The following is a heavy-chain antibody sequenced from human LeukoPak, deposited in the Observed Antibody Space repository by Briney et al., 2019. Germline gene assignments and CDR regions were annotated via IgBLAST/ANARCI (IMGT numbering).Heavy chain of an antibody. CDR3: ASGFMITFGGPLD. CDR1: GFTFSSYS. Sequence: PGGSLRLSCAASGFTFSSYSMNWVRQAPGKGLEWVSSISTGSSYMYYADSVKGRFTISRDNAKNSLYLQMNSLRAEDTAVYYCASGFMITFGGPLDWGQGTLVPVSS. D-gene: IGHD3-16*01. J-gene: IGHJ4*02. V-gene: IGHV3-21*01. CDR2: ISTGSSYM.